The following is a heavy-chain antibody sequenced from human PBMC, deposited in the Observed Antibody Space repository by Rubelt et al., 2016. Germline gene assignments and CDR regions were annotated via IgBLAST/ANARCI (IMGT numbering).Heavy chain of an antibody. CDR3: ASTDRCDY. J-gene: IGHJ4*02. V-gene: IGHV3-48*04. Sequence: ISSSSSSIYYADSVKGRFTISRDNAKNSLYLQMNSLRAEDTAVYYCASTDRCDYWGQGTLVTVSS. CDR2: ISSSSSSI. D-gene: IGHD4-17*01.